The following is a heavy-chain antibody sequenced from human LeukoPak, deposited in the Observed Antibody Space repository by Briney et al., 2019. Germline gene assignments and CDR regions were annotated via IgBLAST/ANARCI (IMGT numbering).Heavy chain of an antibody. Sequence: PSETLSLTCTVSGGSISSYYWGWIRQPPGKGLEWIGSIYYSGSTYYNPSLKSRVTISVDTSKNQFSLKLSSVTAADTAVYYCARHKLGTYYYDSSGYSFDYWGQGTLVTVSS. CDR1: GGSISSYY. V-gene: IGHV4-39*01. CDR2: IYYSGST. CDR3: ARHKLGTYYYDSSGYSFDY. J-gene: IGHJ4*02. D-gene: IGHD3-22*01.